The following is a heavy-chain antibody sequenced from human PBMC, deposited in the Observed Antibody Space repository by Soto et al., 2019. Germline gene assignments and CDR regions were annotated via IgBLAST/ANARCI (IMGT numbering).Heavy chain of an antibody. V-gene: IGHV1-3*05. CDR3: ARDLGYALPDY. J-gene: IGHJ4*02. CDR1: GYTFTSYA. D-gene: IGHD2-15*01. Sequence: QVQLVQSGAEEKKPGASVKVSCKASGYTFTSYAMHWVRQAPGQRLEWMGWINAGNGNTKYSQKFQGRVTITRDTSASTAYMDLNSLRSEDTAVYYCARDLGYALPDYWGQGTLVTVSS. CDR2: INAGNGNT.